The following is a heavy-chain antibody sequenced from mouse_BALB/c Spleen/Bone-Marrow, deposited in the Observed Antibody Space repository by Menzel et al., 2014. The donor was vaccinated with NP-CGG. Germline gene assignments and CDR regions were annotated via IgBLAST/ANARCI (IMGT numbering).Heavy chain of an antibody. Sequence: EVKLQESGGGLVQPGGSLKLSCAASGFDFSRFWMSWVRQAPGKGLEWIGEINPDSSTINYTPSLKDKFIISRVNAKDTLYLQKSKVRSEDTALYYCTRLHYYGYSAYLGQGTLVTVST. V-gene: IGHV4-1*02. D-gene: IGHD1-2*01. CDR1: GFDFSRFW. CDR2: INPDSSTI. CDR3: TRLHYYGYSAY. J-gene: IGHJ3*01.